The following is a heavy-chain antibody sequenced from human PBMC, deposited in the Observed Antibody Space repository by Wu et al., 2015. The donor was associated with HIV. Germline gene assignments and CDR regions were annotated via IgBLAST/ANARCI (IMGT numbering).Heavy chain of an antibody. D-gene: IGHD2-2*01. CDR2: IIPIFGKP. Sequence: QVHLVQSGAEVKKPRSSVKVSCKASGDSFSTSTFTWVRQTPGQGLQGMGGIIPIFGKPHYSRRFQGKVTITADESTNTVYMELRSLKSEDTAIYYCATGEEESAALEFWGQGTLVTVSS. V-gene: IGHV1-69*12. CDR1: GDSFSTST. CDR3: ATGEEESAALEF. J-gene: IGHJ4*02.